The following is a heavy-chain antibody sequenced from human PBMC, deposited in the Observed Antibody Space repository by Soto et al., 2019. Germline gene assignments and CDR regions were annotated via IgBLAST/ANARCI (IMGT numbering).Heavy chain of an antibody. J-gene: IGHJ4*02. CDR1: GGSISSGDYY. CDR3: ARVGGFRATTIDY. CDR2: IYYSGST. V-gene: IGHV4-30-4*01. Sequence: QVQLQESGPGLVKPSQNLSLTCTVSGGSISSGDYYWSWIRQPPGKGLEWIGYIYYSGSTYYNPSLKSRVTISVDTSENQFSLKLSSVTAADTAVYYCARVGGFRATTIDYWGQGTLVTVSS. D-gene: IGHD3-10*01.